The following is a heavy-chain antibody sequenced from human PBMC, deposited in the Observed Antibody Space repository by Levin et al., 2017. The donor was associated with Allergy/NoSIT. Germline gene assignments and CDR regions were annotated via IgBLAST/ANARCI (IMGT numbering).Heavy chain of an antibody. J-gene: IGHJ4*02. D-gene: IGHD3-10*01. V-gene: IGHV3-30-3*01. CDR2: ISIDGNNK. CDR3: ARDCIPTVRGLMRFDD. Sequence: GGSLRLSCAASGFTFSNYAMHWVRQAPGKGLEWVAVISIDGNNKNYADFVKARFTISRDNSKNTLYLQMNSLRAEDTALYYCARDCIPTVRGLMRFDDWGQGTLVTVSS. CDR1: GFTFSNYA.